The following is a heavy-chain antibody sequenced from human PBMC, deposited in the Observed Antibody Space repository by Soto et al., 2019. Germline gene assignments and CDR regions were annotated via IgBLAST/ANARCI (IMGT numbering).Heavy chain of an antibody. Sequence: EVQLVETGGGLIQPGGSLRLSCAASGFTVSSNYMSWVRQAPGKGLEWVSVIYSGGSTYYADSVKGRFTISRDNSKNTLYLQMNSLRAEDTAVYYCARDGGYSYGYSDYYYGMDVWGQGTTVTVSS. CDR1: GFTVSSNY. V-gene: IGHV3-53*02. J-gene: IGHJ6*02. CDR2: IYSGGST. CDR3: ARDGGYSYGYSDYYYGMDV. D-gene: IGHD5-18*01.